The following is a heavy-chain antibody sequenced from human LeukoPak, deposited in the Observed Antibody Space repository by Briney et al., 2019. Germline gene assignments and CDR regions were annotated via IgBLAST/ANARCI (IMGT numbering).Heavy chain of an antibody. CDR1: GGSISSGGYY. CDR3: ARRDSSTSYWYFDL. V-gene: IGHV4-31*03. CDR2: IYYSGST. J-gene: IGHJ2*01. D-gene: IGHD2-2*01. Sequence: SQTLSLTCTVSGGSISSGGYYWSWIRQHPGKGLEWIGYIYYSGSTYYNPSLKCRVTISVDTSKNQFSLKLSSVTAADTAVYYCARRDSSTSYWYFDLWGRGTLVTVSS.